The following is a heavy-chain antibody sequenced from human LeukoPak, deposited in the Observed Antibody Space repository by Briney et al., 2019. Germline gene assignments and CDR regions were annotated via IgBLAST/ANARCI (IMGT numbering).Heavy chain of an antibody. CDR3: ARGPLDYYDSSGYYFLGHFDL. V-gene: IGHV1-18*01. D-gene: IGHD3-22*01. Sequence: EASVKVSCKASGYTFTSYGISWVRQAPGQGLEWMGWISAYNGNTNYAQKLQGRVTMTTDTSTSTAYMELRSLRSDDTAVYYCARGPLDYYDSSGYYFLGHFDLWGRGTLVTVSS. CDR2: ISAYNGNT. CDR1: GYTFTSYG. J-gene: IGHJ2*01.